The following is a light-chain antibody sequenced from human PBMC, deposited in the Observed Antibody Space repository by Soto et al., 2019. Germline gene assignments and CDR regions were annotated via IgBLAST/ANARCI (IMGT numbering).Light chain of an antibody. CDR3: MQGLQTPWT. CDR1: QSLLHSNGNHY. CDR2: LGS. J-gene: IGKJ1*01. V-gene: IGKV2-28*01. Sequence: DIVMTQSPLSLPVSPGEPASISCRSSQSLLHSNGNHYLDWYLQKPGQSPQLLIYLGSNRASGVPDRFSGNGSGTDFTLRISRVEAEDVGVYYCMQGLQTPWTFGQGTKVEIK.